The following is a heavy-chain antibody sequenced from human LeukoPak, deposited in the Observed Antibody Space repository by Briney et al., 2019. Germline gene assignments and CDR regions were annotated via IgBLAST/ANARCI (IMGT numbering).Heavy chain of an antibody. CDR1: GGSFSGYY. CDR2: INHSGST. CDR3: ARDIVVVPAAIKAYNWFDP. Sequence: SETLSLTCAVYGGSFSGYYWSWIRQPPGKGQEWIGEINHSGSTNYNPSLKSRVTISVDTSKNQFSLRLSSVTAADTAVYYCARDIVVVPAAIKAYNWFDPWGQGTLVTVSS. D-gene: IGHD2-2*02. J-gene: IGHJ5*02. V-gene: IGHV4-34*01.